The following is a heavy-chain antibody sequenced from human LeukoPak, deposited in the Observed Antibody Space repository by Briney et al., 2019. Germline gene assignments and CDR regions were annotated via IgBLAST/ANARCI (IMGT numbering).Heavy chain of an antibody. J-gene: IGHJ4*02. CDR1: GGTFSSYA. CDR2: IIPILGIA. V-gene: IGHV1-69*04. CDR3: ARGFLVGYGLNY. Sequence: ASVKVSCKASGGTFSSYAISWVRQAPGQVLEWMGRIIPILGIANYAQKFQGRVTITADKSTSTAYMELSSLRSEDTAVYYCARGFLVGYGLNYWGQGTLVTVSS. D-gene: IGHD5-18*01.